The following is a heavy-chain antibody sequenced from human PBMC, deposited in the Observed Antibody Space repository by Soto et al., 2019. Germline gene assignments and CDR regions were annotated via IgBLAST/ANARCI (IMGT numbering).Heavy chain of an antibody. CDR3: AVVGRTGYSQGHFDY. D-gene: IGHD5-18*01. J-gene: IGHJ4*02. CDR2: TWFDGSNE. V-gene: IGHV3-33*01. Sequence: GSLRLSCTASGFKFSNYAMPRVPQASVKGMEWVAVTWFDGSNEDFVDPVKGRFILSRDNSRNSMDLQMNPPRAEETGSYYFAVVGRTGYSQGHFDYWSQGTQVTVSS. CDR1: GFKFSNYA.